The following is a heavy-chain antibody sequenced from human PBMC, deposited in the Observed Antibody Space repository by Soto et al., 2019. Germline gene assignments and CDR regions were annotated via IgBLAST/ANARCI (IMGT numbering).Heavy chain of an antibody. J-gene: IGHJ3*02. CDR1: GDSVSSNSAA. CDR3: ARASTYPRGLAVAGTSAFDI. Sequence: SQTLSLTCAISGDSVSSNSAAWNWIRQSPSRGLEWLGRTYYRSKWYNDYAVSVKSRITINPDTSKNQFSLQLNSVTPEDTAVYYCARASTYPRGLAVAGTSAFDIWGQGTMVTVSS. V-gene: IGHV6-1*01. D-gene: IGHD6-19*01. CDR2: TYYRSKWYN.